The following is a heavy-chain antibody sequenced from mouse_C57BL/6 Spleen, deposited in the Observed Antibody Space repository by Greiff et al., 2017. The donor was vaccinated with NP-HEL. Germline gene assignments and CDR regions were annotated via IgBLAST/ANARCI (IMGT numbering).Heavy chain of an antibody. CDR1: GFTFSDYG. CDR2: ISSGSSTI. Sequence: EVKLQESGGGLVKPGGSLKLSCAASGFTFSDYGMHWVRQAPEKGLEWVAYISSGSSTIYYADTVKGRFTISRDNAKNTLFLQMTSLRSEDTAMYYCARLFLDVWGTGTTVTVSS. V-gene: IGHV5-17*01. CDR3: ARLFLDV. J-gene: IGHJ1*03.